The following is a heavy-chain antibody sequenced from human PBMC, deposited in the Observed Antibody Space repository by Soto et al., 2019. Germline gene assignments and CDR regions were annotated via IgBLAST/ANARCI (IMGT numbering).Heavy chain of an antibody. V-gene: IGHV1-18*01. CDR2: ISAYNGNT. Sequence: ASVKVSCKASGYTFTSYGISWVRQAPGQGLEWMGWISAYNGNTNYAQKLQGRVTMTTDTSTSTAYMELRSLRSDDTAVYYCARDDWSIAAAGDYYYYGMDVWGQGTTVTVSS. D-gene: IGHD6-13*01. CDR1: GYTFTSYG. J-gene: IGHJ6*02. CDR3: ARDDWSIAAAGDYYYYGMDV.